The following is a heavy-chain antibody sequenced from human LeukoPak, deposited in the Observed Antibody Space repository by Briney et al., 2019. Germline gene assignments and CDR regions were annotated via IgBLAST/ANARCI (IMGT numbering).Heavy chain of an antibody. V-gene: IGHV4-38-2*02. CDR1: GYSISSGYY. CDR2: IYHSGST. J-gene: IGHJ3*02. CDR3: ARGPVVVTVIPHDAFDI. D-gene: IGHD2-21*02. Sequence: SETLSLTCTVSGYSISSGYYWGWIRQPPGKGLEWIGRIYHSGSTYYNPSLKSRVTISVDTPKNQFSLKLSSVTAADTAVYYCARGPVVVTVIPHDAFDIWGQGTMVTVSS.